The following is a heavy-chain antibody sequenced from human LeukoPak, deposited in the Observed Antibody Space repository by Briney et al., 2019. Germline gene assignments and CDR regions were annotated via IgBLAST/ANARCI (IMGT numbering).Heavy chain of an antibody. D-gene: IGHD7-27*01. J-gene: IGHJ4*02. Sequence: PSETLSLTCTVSGGFITAYYWSWIRQPPGKGLEWIGYVYYTGSTEYNPSLRSRVTISLEMSKHQFSLNLTSVTAANTAVYYCASNTGTVFDYWGQGALVTVSS. V-gene: IGHV4-59*01. CDR2: VYYTGST. CDR1: GGFITAYY. CDR3: ASNTGTVFDY.